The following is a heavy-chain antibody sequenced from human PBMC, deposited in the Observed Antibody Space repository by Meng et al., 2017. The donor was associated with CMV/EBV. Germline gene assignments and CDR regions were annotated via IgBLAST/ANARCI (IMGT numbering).Heavy chain of an antibody. D-gene: IGHD2-2*01. CDR3: ARGEGVDCSSTSCSYYCCYGMGV. Sequence: SETLSLTCTVSGGSISSSSYYWGWIRQPPGQGLEWIGSIYYSGNTYYNPSLKSRVTISVDTSKNQLSLKLSSVTAADTAVYYCARGEGVDCSSTSCSYYCCYGMGVWGQGTTVTV. CDR1: GGSISSSSYY. V-gene: IGHV4-39*01. J-gene: IGHJ6*02. CDR2: IYYSGNT.